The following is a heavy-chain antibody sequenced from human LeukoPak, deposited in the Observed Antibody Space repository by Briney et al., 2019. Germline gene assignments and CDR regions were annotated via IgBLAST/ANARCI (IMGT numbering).Heavy chain of an antibody. CDR2: IYSGGST. D-gene: IGHD2-2*01. CDR3: AKDRSSTTSCSNY. Sequence: GGSLRLSCAVSGFTVSSNYMSWVRQAPGKGLEWVSVIYSGGSTYYADSVKGRFTISRDNSKNMLYLEMNSLRVEDTAIYYCAKDRSSTTSCSNYWGRGTLVTVSS. V-gene: IGHV3-66*01. J-gene: IGHJ4*02. CDR1: GFTVSSNY.